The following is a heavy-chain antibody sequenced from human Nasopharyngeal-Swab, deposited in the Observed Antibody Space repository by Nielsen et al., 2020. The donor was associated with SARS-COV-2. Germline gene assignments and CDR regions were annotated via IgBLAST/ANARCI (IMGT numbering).Heavy chain of an antibody. J-gene: IGHJ4*02. CDR1: GGSISSGGYY. V-gene: IGHV4-31*03. Sequence: TLSLTCTVSGGSISSGGYYWSWIRQHPGKGLEWIGYIYYSGSTYYNPSLKSRVTISVDTSKNQFSLKLSSVTAADTAVYYCARDVGYSYGYPGGVLGYWGQGTLVTVSS. CDR3: ARDVGYSYGYPGGVLGY. D-gene: IGHD5-18*01. CDR2: IYYSGST.